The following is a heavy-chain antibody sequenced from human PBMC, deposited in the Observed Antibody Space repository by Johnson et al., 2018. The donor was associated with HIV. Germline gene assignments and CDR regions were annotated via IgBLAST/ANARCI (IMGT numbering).Heavy chain of an antibody. Sequence: MQVVESGGGLIQPGGSLRLSCAASGFTVSNNYMSWVRQAPGKGLEWVSVIYSGGSTHYADSVKGRFTISRDNSKNTLYLQMDSLRAEDTAVYYCAKEPWHSSLSLIGLFVFDIRGQWTMVTVSS. V-gene: IGHV3-66*01. J-gene: IGHJ3*02. D-gene: IGHD6-19*01. CDR3: AKEPWHSSLSLIGLFVFDI. CDR2: IYSGGST. CDR1: GFTVSNNY.